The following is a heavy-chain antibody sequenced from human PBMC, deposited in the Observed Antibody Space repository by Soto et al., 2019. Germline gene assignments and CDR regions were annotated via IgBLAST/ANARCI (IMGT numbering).Heavy chain of an antibody. CDR3: ARDKGGTQGPGRYGMDV. J-gene: IGHJ6*02. CDR1: GFTFSSYS. V-gene: IGHV3-48*02. Sequence: GGSLRLSCAASGFTFSSYSMNWVRQAPGKGLEWVSYISSSSSTIYYADSVKGRFTISRDNAKNSLYLQMNSLRDEDTAVYYCARDKGGTQGPGRYGMDVWGQGTTVTVSS. CDR2: ISSSSSTI. D-gene: IGHD1-26*01.